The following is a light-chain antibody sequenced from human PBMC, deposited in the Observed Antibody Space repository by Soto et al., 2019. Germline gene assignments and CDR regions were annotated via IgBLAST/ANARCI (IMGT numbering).Light chain of an antibody. Sequence: QSALTQPRSVSGSPGQSVTISCTGTSSDVGGYNYVSWYQQHPGKAPKLMIYDVSKRPSGVPDRFSGSKSGNTASLIISGLQAEDEADYHCCAYAGTSTYVFGSGTKLTVL. CDR1: SSDVGGYNY. J-gene: IGLJ1*01. CDR2: DVS. V-gene: IGLV2-11*01. CDR3: CAYAGTSTYV.